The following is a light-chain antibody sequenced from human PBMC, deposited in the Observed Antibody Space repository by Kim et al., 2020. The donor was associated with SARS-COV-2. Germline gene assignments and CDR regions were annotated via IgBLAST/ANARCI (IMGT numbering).Light chain of an antibody. CDR3: QSADSSGTYEV. J-gene: IGLJ3*02. CDR2: KDS. CDR1: ALPKQY. V-gene: IGLV3-25*03. Sequence: SPGQTARITCSGDALPKQYAYWYQQKPGRAPVLVIYKDSERPSGIPERFSGSSSGTTVTLTISGVQAEDEADYYCQSADSSGTYEVFGGGTQLTVL.